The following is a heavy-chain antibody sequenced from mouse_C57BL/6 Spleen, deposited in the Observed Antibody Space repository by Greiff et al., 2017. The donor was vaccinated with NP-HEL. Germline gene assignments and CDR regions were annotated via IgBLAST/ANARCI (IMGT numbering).Heavy chain of an antibody. CDR2: IYPGDGDT. CDR1: GYPFRSSW. J-gene: IGHJ2*01. V-gene: IGHV1-82*01. CDR3: ARSDYGDY. Sequence: VKVVESGPELVKPGASVKISCKASGYPFRSSWLNWVKQRPGKGLEWIGRIYPGDGDTNSNGKFKGKATLTADKTSSTAYMQRSSLTSEDSAVYFCARSDYGDYWGKGTTLTVSS.